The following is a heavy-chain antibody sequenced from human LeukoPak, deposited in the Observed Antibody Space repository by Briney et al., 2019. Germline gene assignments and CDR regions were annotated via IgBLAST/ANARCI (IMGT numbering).Heavy chain of an antibody. CDR1: GFTFSSYA. J-gene: IGHJ4*02. V-gene: IGHV3-30-3*01. Sequence: GGSLRLSCAASGFTFSSYAMHWVRQAPGKGLEWVAVISYDGSNKYYADSVKGRFTISRDNSKNTLYLQMNSLRAEDTAVYYCAKDSVVSRITMIVVVHFDYWGQGTLVTVSS. CDR3: AKDSVVSRITMIVVVHFDY. D-gene: IGHD3-22*01. CDR2: ISYDGSNK.